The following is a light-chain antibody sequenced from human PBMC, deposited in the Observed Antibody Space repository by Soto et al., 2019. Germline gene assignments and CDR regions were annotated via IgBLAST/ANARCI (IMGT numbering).Light chain of an antibody. V-gene: IGKV2-30*01. Sequence: DVVMTQSPLSLPVTLGQPASISCRSSHSLMYSDGISYLSWFQQRPGQSPRRLIYKASNRDSWVPDRFSVCGSGTDFTLEISRVEADDVGVYYCVQGTHWRPGTLGQGTKLESK. J-gene: IGKJ2*01. CDR1: HSLMYSDGISY. CDR2: KAS. CDR3: VQGTHWRPGT.